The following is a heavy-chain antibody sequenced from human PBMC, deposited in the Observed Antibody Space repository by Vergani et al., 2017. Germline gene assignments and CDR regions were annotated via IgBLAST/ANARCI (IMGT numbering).Heavy chain of an antibody. J-gene: IGHJ1*01. CDR2: IYYSGST. D-gene: IGHD6-19*01. Sequence: QLQLQESGPGLVKPSETLSLTCTVSGGSISSSSYYWGWIRQPPGKGLEWIGSIYYSGSTNYNPSLKSRVTISVDKSKNQFSLKLSSVTAADTAVYYCARRYSSGWYYFQHWGQGTLVTVSS. CDR1: GGSISSSSYY. V-gene: IGHV4-39*07. CDR3: ARRYSSGWYYFQH.